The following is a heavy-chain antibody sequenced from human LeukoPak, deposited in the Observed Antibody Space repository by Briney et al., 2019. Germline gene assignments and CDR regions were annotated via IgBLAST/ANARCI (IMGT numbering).Heavy chain of an antibody. CDR1: GGSFSSGDYY. J-gene: IGHJ4*02. D-gene: IGHD3-22*01. Sequence: PSETLSLTCTVSGGSFSSGDYYWGWIRQPPGKGLEWIGYIYYSGSTYYNPSLKSRVTISVDTSKNQFSLKLSSVTASDTAVYYCASTYYDSSGVLFDYWGQGTLVTVSS. CDR3: ASTYYDSSGVLFDY. V-gene: IGHV4-30-4*02. CDR2: IYYSGST.